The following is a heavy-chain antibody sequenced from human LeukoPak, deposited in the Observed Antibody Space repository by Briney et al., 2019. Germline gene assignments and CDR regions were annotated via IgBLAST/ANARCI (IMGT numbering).Heavy chain of an antibody. CDR2: IRYDGSNK. D-gene: IGHD4-17*01. V-gene: IGHV3-30*02. J-gene: IGHJ6*03. CDR1: GFTFSSYG. Sequence: GGSLRLSCAASGFTFSSYGMHWLRQAPGKGLEWVAFIRYDGSNKYYADSVKGRFTISRDNSKNALYLQMNSLRAQDTAVYYCAKGPVTTLHYYMDVWGKGTTVTVSS. CDR3: AKGPVTTLHYYMDV.